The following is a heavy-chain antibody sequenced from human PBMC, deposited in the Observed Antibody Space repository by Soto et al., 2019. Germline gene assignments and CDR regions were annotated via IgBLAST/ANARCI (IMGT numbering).Heavy chain of an antibody. Sequence: ESGGGVVQPGQSLRLSCAASGFSVSNYGMHWVRQAPGKGLEWVAVVWKDGNTKHYGDSVKGRFTISRDNSKNTLELQMSSLRGEDTAVHYCPRGETWTDESFDIWGQGTMVTVSS. V-gene: IGHV3-33*01. D-gene: IGHD5-12*01. CDR3: PRGETWTDESFDI. J-gene: IGHJ3*02. CDR2: VWKDGNTK. CDR1: GFSVSNYG.